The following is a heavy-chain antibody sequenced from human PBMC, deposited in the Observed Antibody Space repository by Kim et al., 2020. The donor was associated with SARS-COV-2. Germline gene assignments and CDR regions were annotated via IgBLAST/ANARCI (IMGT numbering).Heavy chain of an antibody. V-gene: IGHV4-4*02. D-gene: IGHD3-10*01. Sequence: SLKSRVTISVDKSKNQFSLKLSSVTAADTAVYYCARGTPFYGEIAGPLDYWGQGTLVTVSS. J-gene: IGHJ4*02. CDR3: ARGTPFYGEIAGPLDY.